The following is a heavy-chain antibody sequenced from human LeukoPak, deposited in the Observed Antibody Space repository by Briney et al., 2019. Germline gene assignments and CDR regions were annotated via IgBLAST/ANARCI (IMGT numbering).Heavy chain of an antibody. Sequence: GGSLRLSCAASGFTFSSYGMHWVRQAPGKGLEWVAFIRYDGSNKYYADSVKGRFTISRDNSKNTLHLQMNSLRAEDTAVYYCAKDLAFWSGYYVGAFDIWGQGTMVTVSS. J-gene: IGHJ3*02. V-gene: IGHV3-30*02. CDR2: IRYDGSNK. D-gene: IGHD3-3*01. CDR3: AKDLAFWSGYYVGAFDI. CDR1: GFTFSSYG.